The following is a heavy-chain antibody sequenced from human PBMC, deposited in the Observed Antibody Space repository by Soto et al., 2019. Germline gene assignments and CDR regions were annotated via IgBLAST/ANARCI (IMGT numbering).Heavy chain of an antibody. V-gene: IGHV3-30-3*01. J-gene: IGHJ6*02. CDR3: ARDDRSYGYYYYYGMDV. CDR2: ISYDGSNK. Sequence: QVQLVESGGSVVQPGRSLRLSCAASGFTFSSYAMHWVRQAPGKGLEWVAVISYDGSNKYYADSVKGRFTISRDNSKNTLYLQMNSLRAEDTAVYYCARDDRSYGYYYYYGMDVWGQGTTVTVSS. CDR1: GFTFSSYA. D-gene: IGHD5-18*01.